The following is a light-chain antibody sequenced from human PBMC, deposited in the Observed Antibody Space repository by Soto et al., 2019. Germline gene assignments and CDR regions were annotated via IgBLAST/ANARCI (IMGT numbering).Light chain of an antibody. V-gene: IGKV1-39*01. J-gene: IGKJ5*01. CDR1: QNINSY. CDR3: QQGYGNPP. Sequence: DIQMTQSPSSLSASVGDRVTITCRARQNINSYLNWYQQKPGKAPKLLIYAASSLQSGVPSRFSGSGPGTDFTLPVKSLPTEDFSNYYCQQGYGNPPFGQGTRLEIK. CDR2: AAS.